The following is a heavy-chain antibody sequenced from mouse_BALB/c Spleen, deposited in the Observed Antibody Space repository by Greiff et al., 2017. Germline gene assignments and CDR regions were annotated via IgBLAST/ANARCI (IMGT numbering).Heavy chain of an antibody. CDR2: IYPSDSYT. CDR3: TRDYYGTPYYFDY. V-gene: IGHV1-69*02. D-gene: IGHD1-1*01. Sequence: VQLQQSGTVLARPGASVKMSCKASGYTFTSYWINWVKQRPGQGLEWIGNIYPSDSYTNYNQKFKDKATLTVDKSSSTAYMQLSSPTSEDSAVYYCTRDYYGTPYYFDYWGQGTTLTVSS. CDR1: GYTFTSYW. J-gene: IGHJ2*01.